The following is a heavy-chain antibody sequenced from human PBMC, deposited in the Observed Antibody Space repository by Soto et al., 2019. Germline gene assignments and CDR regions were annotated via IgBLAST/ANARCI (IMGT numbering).Heavy chain of an antibody. V-gene: IGHV4-59*08. J-gene: IGHJ4*02. CDR3: VDAATLRY. Sequence: QVQLQESGPGLVKPSETLSLTCTVSGDSITSYYWSWIRQPPGKGLEFIGYVYYSGSTTYNPSLMSRVTISVDTSKSQVSLKLTSMTAADTAVYYCVDAATLRYWGQGTLVTVSS. CDR2: VYYSGST. CDR1: GDSITSYY. D-gene: IGHD2-15*01.